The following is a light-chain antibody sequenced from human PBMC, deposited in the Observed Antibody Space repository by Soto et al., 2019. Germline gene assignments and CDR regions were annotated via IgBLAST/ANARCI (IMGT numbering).Light chain of an antibody. J-gene: IGKJ1*01. CDR1: QNINSW. V-gene: IGKV1-5*03. CDR3: QQSYTSPPWT. CDR2: KTS. Sequence: DIQMTQSPSTLSASVGDRVTITCRASQNINSWLAWYQQKPGKAPKLLIYKTSNLESGVPSRFSGSGSGRDFTLTISSLRPEDIATYFCQQSYTSPPWTFGQGTKVEVK.